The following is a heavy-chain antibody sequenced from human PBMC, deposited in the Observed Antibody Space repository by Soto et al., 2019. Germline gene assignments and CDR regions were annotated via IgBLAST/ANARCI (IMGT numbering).Heavy chain of an antibody. CDR1: GYTFPSYD. D-gene: IGHD6-19*01. Sequence: QVQLVQSGAEVKQPGASVKFSCKASGYTFPSYDITWVRQATGQGLGRMGWRNPNSGNTCYAQKFQGRVTMTLNNTTRTAYMELSSLRSEDTAVYYCARELSSCGFSNWGQGTLVTVSS. CDR3: ARELSSCGFSN. CDR2: RNPNSGNT. J-gene: IGHJ4*02. V-gene: IGHV1-8*01.